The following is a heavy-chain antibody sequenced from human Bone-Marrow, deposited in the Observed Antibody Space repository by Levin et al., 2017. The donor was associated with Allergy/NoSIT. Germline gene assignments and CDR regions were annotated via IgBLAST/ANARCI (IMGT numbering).Heavy chain of an antibody. CDR1: GASINSDDDY. D-gene: IGHD1-26*01. CDR3: AGAVGVTSGALPDRCYCDA. V-gene: IGHV4-30-4*01. Sequence: SETLSLTCNVSGASINSDDDYWGWVRQPPGKGLEWIGFVYYSRSTYYNPSLRSRVSISKDTSDNRFSLRLTSVTAADTAVYFCAGAVGVTSGALPDRCYCDAWGQGHQVTVSP. CDR2: VYYSRST. J-gene: IGHJ4*02.